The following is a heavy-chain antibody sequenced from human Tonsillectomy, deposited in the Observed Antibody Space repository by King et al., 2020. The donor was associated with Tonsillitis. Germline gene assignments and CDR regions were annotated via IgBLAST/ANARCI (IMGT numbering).Heavy chain of an antibody. V-gene: IGHV3-49*03. J-gene: IGHJ4*02. Sequence: QLVQSGGGLVQPGRSLRLSCTASGFTFGDYAMSWFRQAPEKGLEWVGFIKNKAYCGTTEYAASVKGRFTISRDDSKSIAYLQMNSLKTEDTAVYYCTREAGYCSGDSCFPYFDYWGQGTLVTVSS. CDR1: GFTFGDYA. CDR3: TREAGYCSGDSCFPYFDY. CDR2: IKNKAYCGTT. D-gene: IGHD2-15*01.